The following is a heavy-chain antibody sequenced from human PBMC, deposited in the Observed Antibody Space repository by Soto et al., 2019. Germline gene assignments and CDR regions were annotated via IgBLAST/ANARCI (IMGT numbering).Heavy chain of an antibody. CDR3: TNKPKF. Sequence: EVQVVESGGGLVQPGGSLRLSCAASGFSLSSTWMHWVRQAPGKGLVWVSRIDQDGSTINYADSVRGRFTISRDTAKNTVYLQMNSLRVEDTAVYYCTNKPKFWGQGVRVTVSA. J-gene: IGHJ4*02. CDR2: IDQDGSTI. V-gene: IGHV3-74*01. CDR1: GFSLSSTW.